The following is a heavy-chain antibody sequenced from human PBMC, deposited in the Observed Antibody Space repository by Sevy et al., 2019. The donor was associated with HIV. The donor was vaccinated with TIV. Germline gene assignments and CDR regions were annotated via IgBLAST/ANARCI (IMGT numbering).Heavy chain of an antibody. V-gene: IGHV3-30*04. J-gene: IGHJ4*02. CDR3: TKALTPQYDFWRGPDY. Sequence: GGSLRLSCAASGFIFRDYAMYWIRQTPGKGPEWVAVISFKGRNQYYADSVRGRFTISRDNSNNTLYLQMNSLSDEDTAVYYCTKALTPQYDFWRGPDYWGQGTLVTVSS. CDR1: GFIFRDYA. D-gene: IGHD3-3*01. CDR2: ISFKGRNQ.